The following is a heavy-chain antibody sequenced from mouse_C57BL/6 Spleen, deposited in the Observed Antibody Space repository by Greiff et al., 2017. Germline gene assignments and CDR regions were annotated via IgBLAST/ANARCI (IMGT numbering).Heavy chain of an antibody. D-gene: IGHD1-1*02. CDR2: IHPNSGST. V-gene: IGHV1-64*01. CDR1: GYTFTSYW. Sequence: VQLQQPGADLVKPGASVNLSCKASGYTFTSYWMRWVKQRPGQGLEWIGIIHPNSGSTNYNEKLKSKATLTVDKSSSTAYMQLSSLTSADAAVYYCARSYGDFGDWGQGITLTAS. CDR3: ARSYGDFGD. J-gene: IGHJ2*01.